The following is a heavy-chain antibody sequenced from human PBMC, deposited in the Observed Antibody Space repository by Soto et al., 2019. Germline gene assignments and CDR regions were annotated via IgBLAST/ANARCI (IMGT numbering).Heavy chain of an antibody. CDR2: IIPSFGTA. V-gene: IGHV1-69*01. CDR1: GGTFSSYA. Sequence: QVQLVQSGAEVKKPGSSVKVSCKASGGTFSSYAISWVRQAPGQGLEWMGGIIPSFGTANYAQKFQGRVTITANETTRTAYMELSSLRSEDTAVYYCAIVGPSGYYYDSRAFGGGNWFDPWGQGTLVTVSS. CDR3: AIVGPSGYYYDSRAFGGGNWFDP. J-gene: IGHJ5*02. D-gene: IGHD3-22*01.